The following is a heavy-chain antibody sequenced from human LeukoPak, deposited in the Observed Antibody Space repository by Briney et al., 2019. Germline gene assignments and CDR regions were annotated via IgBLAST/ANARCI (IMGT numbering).Heavy chain of an antibody. V-gene: IGHV3-7*01. CDR3: ARSMGIGYCSSTSCYKAYYYYYMDV. D-gene: IGHD2-2*02. Sequence: GGSLRLSCAASGFTFSSYWMSWVRQAPGKGLEWVANIKQDGSEKYYVDSVKGRFTISRDNAKNSLYLQMNSLRAEDTAVYYCARSMGIGYCSSTSCYKAYYYYYMDVWGKGTTVTVSS. J-gene: IGHJ6*03. CDR1: GFTFSSYW. CDR2: IKQDGSEK.